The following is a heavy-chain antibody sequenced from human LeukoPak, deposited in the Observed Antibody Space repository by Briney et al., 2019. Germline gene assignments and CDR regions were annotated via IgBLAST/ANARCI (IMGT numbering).Heavy chain of an antibody. CDR1: GYTFTSYG. D-gene: IGHD3-22*01. V-gene: IGHV1-18*01. J-gene: IGHJ5*02. CDR3: ARDLSEITMIVGLGWFDP. Sequence: ASVKVSCKASGYTFTSYGISWVRQAPGQGLEWMGWISAYNGNTNYAQKLQGRVTMTTDTSTSTAYMELRSLRSDDTAVYYCARDLSEITMIVGLGWFDPWGQGTLVTVCS. CDR2: ISAYNGNT.